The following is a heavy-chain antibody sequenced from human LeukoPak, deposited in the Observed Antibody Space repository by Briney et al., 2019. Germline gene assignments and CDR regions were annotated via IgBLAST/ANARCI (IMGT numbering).Heavy chain of an antibody. CDR2: ISGNSGNT. V-gene: IGHV1-18*01. Sequence: GASVKVCCKASGYTLTSYGISWVRQAPGQGLEWMGWISGNSGNTNYAQKLQGRVTMTTDTSTSTAYMELRSLRSDDTAVYYCVTYGDYGIWGQGTLVTVSS. CDR3: VTYGDYGI. J-gene: IGHJ4*02. CDR1: GYTLTSYG. D-gene: IGHD4-17*01.